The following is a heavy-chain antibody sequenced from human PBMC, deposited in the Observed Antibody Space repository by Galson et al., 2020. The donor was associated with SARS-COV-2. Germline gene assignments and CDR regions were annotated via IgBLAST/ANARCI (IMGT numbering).Heavy chain of an antibody. CDR2: ISWNSGSI. Sequence: GGSLRLSCAASGFTFDDYAMHWVRQAPGKGLEWVSGISWNSGSIGYADSVKGRFTISRDNAKNSLYLQMNSLRAEDTALYYCAKGDDYGDFNAFDIWGQGTMVTVSS. CDR3: AKGDDYGDFNAFDI. J-gene: IGHJ3*02. CDR1: GFTFDDYA. D-gene: IGHD4-17*01. V-gene: IGHV3-9*01.